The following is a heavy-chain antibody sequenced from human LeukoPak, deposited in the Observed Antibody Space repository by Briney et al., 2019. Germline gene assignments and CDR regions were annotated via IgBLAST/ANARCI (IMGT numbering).Heavy chain of an antibody. CDR2: MNPINGNT. V-gene: IGHV1-8*01. D-gene: IGHD3-22*01. CDR3: ARGEDDYYDSSGYYLLDY. Sequence: ASVKVSCKATGFTFTNYDINWVRQASGQGLEWMGWMNPINGNTGYAQKFQGRVTMTRDTSISTAYMELRSLTSEDTAVYYCARGEDDYYDSSGYYLLDYWGQGTLVTVSS. CDR1: GFTFTNYD. J-gene: IGHJ4*02.